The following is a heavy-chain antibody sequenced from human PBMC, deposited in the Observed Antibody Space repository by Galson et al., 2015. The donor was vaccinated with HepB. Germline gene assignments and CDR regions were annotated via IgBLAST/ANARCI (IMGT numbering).Heavy chain of an antibody. J-gene: IGHJ6*02. CDR2: IRGSGGNT. CDR1: GFTFSNSA. D-gene: IGHD6-13*01. CDR3: AKGTIPDGNYKGMDV. Sequence: SLRLSCAASGFTFSNSAMSWVRQAPGKGLEWVSSIRGSGGNTYYADSVKGRFTISRDSSENTLNLQMNGLRAEDTALYFCAKGTIPDGNYKGMDVWGQGTTVTVSS. V-gene: IGHV3-23*01.